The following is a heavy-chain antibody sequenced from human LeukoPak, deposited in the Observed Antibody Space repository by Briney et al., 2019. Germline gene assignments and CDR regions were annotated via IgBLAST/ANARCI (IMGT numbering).Heavy chain of an antibody. V-gene: IGHV3-13*01. CDR2: IGSTGAT. CDR3: AKRSYDYVWGSPSDY. CDR1: DFTFSNYE. Sequence: GGSLRLSCVASDFTFSNYEMLWVRQGTGGGLEWVSAIGSTGATYYADSVRGRFTISRDNSKNTLYLQMNSLRAEDTAVYYCAKRSYDYVWGSPSDYWGQGTLVTVSS. J-gene: IGHJ4*02. D-gene: IGHD3-16*01.